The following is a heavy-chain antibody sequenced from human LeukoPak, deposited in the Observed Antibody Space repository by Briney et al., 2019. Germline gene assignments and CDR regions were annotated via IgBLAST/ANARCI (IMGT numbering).Heavy chain of an antibody. CDR2: ISSSGSTI. D-gene: IGHD5-24*01. Sequence: GGSLRLSCAASGFTFSSYEMNWVRQAPGKGLEWVSYISSSGSTIYYADSVMGRFTISRDNAKNSLYLQMNSLRAEDTAVYYCAREMATPNDYWGQGTLVTVSS. CDR1: GFTFSSYE. CDR3: AREMATPNDY. J-gene: IGHJ4*02. V-gene: IGHV3-48*03.